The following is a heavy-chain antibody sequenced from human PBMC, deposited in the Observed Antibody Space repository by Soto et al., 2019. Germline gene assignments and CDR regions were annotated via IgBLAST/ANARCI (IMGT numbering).Heavy chain of an antibody. CDR1: GFAFGSYA. J-gene: IGHJ4*02. V-gene: IGHV3-23*01. Sequence: EVQLLESGGGLVQPGGSLRLSCAAAGFAFGSYAMNWVRQAPGKGLEWVSGISGSGTSTYYADSVKGRFIISRDNSKNMLYLQMNGLRADDTALYYCAKVLMPYCNGGNCYVGDDYWGQGTLVTVSS. CDR2: ISGSGTST. CDR3: AKVLMPYCNGGNCYVGDDY. D-gene: IGHD2-15*01.